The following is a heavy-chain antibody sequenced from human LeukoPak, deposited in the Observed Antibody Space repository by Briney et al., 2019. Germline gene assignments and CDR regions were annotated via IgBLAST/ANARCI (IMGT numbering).Heavy chain of an antibody. Sequence: GVSVKVSCKASGYTFTGYYMHWVRQAPGQGLEWMGWINPNSGGTNYAQKFQGWVTMTRDTSISTAYMELSRLRSDDTAVYYCARESGYYYGSGSCFDYWGQGTLVTVSS. CDR1: GYTFTGYY. CDR3: ARESGYYYGSGSCFDY. CDR2: INPNSGGT. J-gene: IGHJ4*02. V-gene: IGHV1-2*04. D-gene: IGHD3-10*01.